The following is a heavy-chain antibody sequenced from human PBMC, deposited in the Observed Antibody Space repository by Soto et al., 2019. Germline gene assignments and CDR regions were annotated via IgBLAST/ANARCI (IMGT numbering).Heavy chain of an antibody. J-gene: IGHJ4*02. CDR2: IWYDGSNK. Sequence: QVQLVESGGGVVQPGRSLRLSCAASGFTFSSYGMHWVRQAPGKGLEWVAVIWYDGSNKYYADSVKGRFTISRDNSKNTLYLQMNSLRAEDTAVYYCARDSDYDALRREKDYFDYWGQGTLVTVSS. CDR3: ARDSDYDALRREKDYFDY. CDR1: GFTFSSYG. D-gene: IGHD3-22*01. V-gene: IGHV3-33*01.